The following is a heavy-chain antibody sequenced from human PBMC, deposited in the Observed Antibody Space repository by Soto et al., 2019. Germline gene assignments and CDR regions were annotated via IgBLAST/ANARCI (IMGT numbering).Heavy chain of an antibody. D-gene: IGHD3-16*02. Sequence: SETLSLTCTVSGGSISGSSHYWAWIRQPPGKGLEWIGSIYYSGNTYYNASLKSRVTISVDTSKNEFSLKLTSVTAADTAVYYSASHAVNPNFAYWGQGTLVTVSS. J-gene: IGHJ4*02. V-gene: IGHV4-39*01. CDR1: GGSISGSSHY. CDR2: IYYSGNT. CDR3: ASHAVNPNFAY.